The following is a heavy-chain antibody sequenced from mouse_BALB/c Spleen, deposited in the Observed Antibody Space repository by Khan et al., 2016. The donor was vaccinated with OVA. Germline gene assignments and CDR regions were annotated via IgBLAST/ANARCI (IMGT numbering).Heavy chain of an antibody. Sequence: QVQLQQSGPELVKPGASVRISCKASGYTFTTYYLHWVKQRPGQGLVWIGWIYPGNFNTNYNEKFKGKATLTADESSNTAYMQLSSLTSEDSAVYFCTGDDYSLGDAMDYWGQGTSVIVSS. V-gene: IGHV1S56*01. CDR1: GYTFTTYY. CDR3: TGDDYSLGDAMDY. CDR2: IYPGNFNT. J-gene: IGHJ4*01. D-gene: IGHD2-4*01.